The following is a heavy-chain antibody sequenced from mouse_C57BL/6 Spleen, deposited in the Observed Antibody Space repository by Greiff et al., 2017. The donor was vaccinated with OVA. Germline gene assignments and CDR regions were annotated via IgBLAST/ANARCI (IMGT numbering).Heavy chain of an antibody. Sequence: VQLQQSGAELVRPGASVKLSCTASGFNIKDDYMHWVKQRPEQGLEWIGWIDPENGDTEYASKFQGKATITADTSSNTAYLQLSSLTSEDTAVYYCTTDYSRRDWFAYWGQGTLVTVSA. D-gene: IGHD2-5*01. CDR2: IDPENGDT. CDR1: GFNIKDDY. J-gene: IGHJ3*01. V-gene: IGHV14-4*01. CDR3: TTDYSRRDWFAY.